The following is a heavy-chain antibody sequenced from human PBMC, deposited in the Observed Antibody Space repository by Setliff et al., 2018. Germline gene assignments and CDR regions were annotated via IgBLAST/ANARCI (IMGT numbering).Heavy chain of an antibody. CDR2: IYPGDSDF. V-gene: IGHV5-51*01. CDR1: GYSFSRHW. D-gene: IGHD6-19*01. J-gene: IGHJ4*02. Sequence: GESLKISCKGSGYSFSRHWIGWVRQVPGKGLEWIGIIYPGDSDFRYSSSFQGQVTISADKSINTAYLQWSNLKASDTAIYYCARRTGFAVAGFDHWGQGTLVTVSS. CDR3: ARRTGFAVAGFDH.